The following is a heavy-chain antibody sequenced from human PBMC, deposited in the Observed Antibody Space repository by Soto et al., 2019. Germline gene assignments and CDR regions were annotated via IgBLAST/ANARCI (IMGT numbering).Heavy chain of an antibody. D-gene: IGHD3-3*01. CDR3: ARDLNREIYYFWSGYRAFDI. Sequence: QVQLVQSGAEVKKPGASVKVSCKASGYTFTSYGISWVRQAPGQGLEWMGWISAYNGNTNYAQKLQGRVTMTTDTSTRTACMVLKSLRSDDTAVYYCARDLNREIYYFWSGYRAFDIWGQGTMVSVSS. CDR1: GYTFTSYG. CDR2: ISAYNGNT. V-gene: IGHV1-18*01. J-gene: IGHJ3*02.